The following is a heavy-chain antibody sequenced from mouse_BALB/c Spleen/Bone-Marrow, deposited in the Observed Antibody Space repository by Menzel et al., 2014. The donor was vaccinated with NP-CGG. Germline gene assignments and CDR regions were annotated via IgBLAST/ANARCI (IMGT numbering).Heavy chain of an antibody. Sequence: EVQLVESGGGLVQPGGSLKLSCAASGFDFSRYWMSWVRQAPGKGLEWIGEINPDSSTINYTPTLKDKFIISRDNAKNALYLQMSKVRSEDTALYYCASLHYYGCFAYWGQGTLVTVSA. CDR2: INPDSSTI. CDR1: GFDFSRYW. D-gene: IGHD1-2*01. V-gene: IGHV4-1*02. J-gene: IGHJ3*01. CDR3: ASLHYYGCFAY.